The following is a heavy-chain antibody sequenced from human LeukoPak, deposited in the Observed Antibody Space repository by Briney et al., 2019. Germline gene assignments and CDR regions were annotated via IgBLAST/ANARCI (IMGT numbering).Heavy chain of an antibody. V-gene: IGHV4-39*07. CDR1: GGSISSSSYY. CDR2: IYYSGST. J-gene: IGHJ4*02. D-gene: IGHD5-18*01. CDR3: ARDGLSYGYELSPFDY. Sequence: SETLSLTCTVSGGSISSSSYYWGWIRQPPGKGLEWIGSIYYSGSTYYNPSLKSRVTISVDTSKNQFSLKLSSVTAADTAVYYCARDGLSYGYELSPFDYWGQGTLVTVSS.